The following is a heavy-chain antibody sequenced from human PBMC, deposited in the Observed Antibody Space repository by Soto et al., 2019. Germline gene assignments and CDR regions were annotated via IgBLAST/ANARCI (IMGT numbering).Heavy chain of an antibody. CDR3: AKDMQPDSRWEIDY. J-gene: IGHJ4*02. CDR2: IYGNGGGT. CDR1: GLTFSGYA. D-gene: IGHD1-26*01. Sequence: GGALRHYGSPAGLTFSGYAVVWVRQAPGKGLEWVSGIYGNGGGTFYVDSGKGRFTIARDNSKNTLYLQMNSLRAEDTAVYYCAKDMQPDSRWEIDYWGQGT. V-gene: IGHV3-23*01.